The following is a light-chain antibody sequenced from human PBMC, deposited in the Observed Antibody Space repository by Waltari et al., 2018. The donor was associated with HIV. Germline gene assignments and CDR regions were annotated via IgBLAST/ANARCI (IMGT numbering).Light chain of an antibody. J-gene: IGKJ5*01. CDR1: QNINNW. V-gene: IGKV1-5*03. Sequence: DIPMTQSPSTLSAFVGDRVTITCRASQNINNWLAWYQQKPGKVPKLLIHRASALEDGVSSRFSGSGSGTEFTLIIDSLEPDDFATYYCQQYNTDPSFGQGTRLE. CDR3: QQYNTDPS. CDR2: RAS.